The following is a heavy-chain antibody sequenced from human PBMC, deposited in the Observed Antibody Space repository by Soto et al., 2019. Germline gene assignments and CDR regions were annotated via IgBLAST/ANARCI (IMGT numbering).Heavy chain of an antibody. CDR2: TRHDGSNT. J-gene: IGHJ4*02. Sequence: GGSLRLSCVASGFTFSGYGMHWVRQAPGKGLEWVAVTRHDGSNTYYADSVRGRFTISRDNSKKTLYLQMNSLRAEDTAVYYCARDGVGATTYFGYFDYWGQRTLVTVSS. D-gene: IGHD1-26*01. V-gene: IGHV3-33*01. CDR1: GFTFSGYG. CDR3: ARDGVGATTYFGYFDY.